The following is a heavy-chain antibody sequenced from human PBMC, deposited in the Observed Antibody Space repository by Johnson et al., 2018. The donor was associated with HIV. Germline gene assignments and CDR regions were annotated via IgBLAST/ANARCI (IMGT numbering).Heavy chain of an antibody. D-gene: IGHD5-12*01. CDR2: ISGSGGST. CDR1: GFTFSDYY. J-gene: IGHJ3*02. V-gene: IGHV3-23*04. Sequence: EQLVESGGGLVQPGGSLRLSCAASGFTFSDYYMSWVRQAPGKGLEWVSAISGSGGSTYYADSVKGRFTISRDNSKNTLYLQMNSLRAEDTAVYYCAKVDDLATMIVGDAFDIWGQGTMVTVSP. CDR3: AKVDDLATMIVGDAFDI.